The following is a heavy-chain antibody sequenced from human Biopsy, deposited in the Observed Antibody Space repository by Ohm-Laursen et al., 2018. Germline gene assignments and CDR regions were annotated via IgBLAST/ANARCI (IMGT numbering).Heavy chain of an antibody. CDR1: GKTFSDYQ. V-gene: IGHV4-34*08. Sequence: GTLSLTCVVFGKTFSDYQWSWIRQPPGKGLEWIGQINQAGTTNYNPSLKSRVSISADASKYEFSLRLTSVTAADSAVYLCGNEVHGRDYWGLGAQVTVSS. D-gene: IGHD2-15*01. CDR3: GNEVHGRDY. J-gene: IGHJ4*02. CDR2: INQAGTT.